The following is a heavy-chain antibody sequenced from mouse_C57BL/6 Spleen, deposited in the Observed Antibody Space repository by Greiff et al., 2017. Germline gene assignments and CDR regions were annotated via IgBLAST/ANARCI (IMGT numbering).Heavy chain of an antibody. CDR3: SYGSSSYYFDY. D-gene: IGHD1-1*01. CDR1: GYTFTSYW. CDR2: IDPSDSYT. Sequence: VQLVESGAELVKPGASVKLSCKASGYTFTSYWMQWVKQRPGQGLEWIGEIDPSDSYTNYNQKFKGKATLTVDTSSSTAYMQLSSLTSEDSAVYYCSYGSSSYYFDYWGQGTTLTVSS. J-gene: IGHJ2*01. V-gene: IGHV1-50*01.